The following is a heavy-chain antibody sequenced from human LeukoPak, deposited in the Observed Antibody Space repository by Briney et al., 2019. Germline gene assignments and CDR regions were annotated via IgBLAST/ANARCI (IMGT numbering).Heavy chain of an antibody. CDR1: GGTFSSYA. CDR3: ARDASPIAAAGSGFDP. D-gene: IGHD6-13*01. Sequence: ASVKVSCKASGGTFSSYAISWVRQAPGQGLEWMGGIIPIFGTANYAQKFQGRVTITADESTSTAYMELSSLRSEDTAVYYCARDASPIAAAGSGFDPWGQGTLVTVSS. CDR2: IIPIFGTA. V-gene: IGHV1-69*01. J-gene: IGHJ5*02.